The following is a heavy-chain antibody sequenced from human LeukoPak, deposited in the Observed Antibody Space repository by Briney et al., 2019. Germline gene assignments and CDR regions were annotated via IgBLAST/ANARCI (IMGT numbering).Heavy chain of an antibody. CDR3: ARYVYYYDSSGSKGHAFDI. V-gene: IGHV4-61*05. D-gene: IGHD3-22*01. J-gene: IGHJ3*02. Sequence: PSETLSLTCTVSGGSISSSSYYWGWIRQPPGKGLEWIGYIYYSGSTNYNPSLKSRVTISVDTSKNQFSLKLSSVTAADTAVYYCARYVYYYDSSGSKGHAFDIWGQGTMVTVSS. CDR1: GGSISSSSYY. CDR2: IYYSGST.